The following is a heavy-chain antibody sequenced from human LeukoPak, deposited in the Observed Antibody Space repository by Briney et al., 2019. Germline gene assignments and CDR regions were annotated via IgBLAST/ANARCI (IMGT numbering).Heavy chain of an antibody. V-gene: IGHV3-7*01. CDR1: GFTFSNDW. Sequence: GGSLRLSCAASGFTFSNDWMSWVRQAPGKGLEWVANIKQDGSEKYYVDSVKGRFTISRDNAKNSLYLPMNSLRAEDTALYYCSRGSGPHYFDYWGQGTLVTVSS. J-gene: IGHJ4*02. CDR2: IKQDGSEK. CDR3: SRGSGPHYFDY.